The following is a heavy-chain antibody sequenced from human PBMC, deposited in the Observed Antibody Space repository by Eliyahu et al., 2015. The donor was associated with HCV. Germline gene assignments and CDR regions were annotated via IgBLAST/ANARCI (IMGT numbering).Heavy chain of an antibody. CDR2: IYPRDSDT. Sequence: EVQLVQSGAEVKKPGESLKISCKGSQYTFSTDWLAWVRQMPGKGLEWMGIIYPRDSDTRYSPSFQGQVTFSADKSISTAYLQWSSLKASDTAMYFCARHVGSANTFNYGMDVWGQGTAVTVSS. CDR3: ARHVGSANTFNYGMDV. J-gene: IGHJ6*02. D-gene: IGHD3-10*01. CDR1: QYTFSTDW. V-gene: IGHV5-51*01.